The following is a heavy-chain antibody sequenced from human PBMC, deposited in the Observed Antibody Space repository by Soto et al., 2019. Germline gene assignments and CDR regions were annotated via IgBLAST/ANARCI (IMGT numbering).Heavy chain of an antibody. V-gene: IGHV4-31*03. D-gene: IGHD2-2*01. Sequence: SETLSLTCTVSGGSISSGGYYWSWIRQHPGKGLEWIGYIYYSGSTYYNPSLKSRVAISVDTSKNQFSLKLSSVTAADTAVYYCARDGXTSEGLVQDGNYYYGMDVWGQGTTVTVSS. CDR3: ARDGXTSEGLVQDGNYYYGMDV. CDR1: GGSISSGGYY. J-gene: IGHJ6*02. CDR2: IYYSGST.